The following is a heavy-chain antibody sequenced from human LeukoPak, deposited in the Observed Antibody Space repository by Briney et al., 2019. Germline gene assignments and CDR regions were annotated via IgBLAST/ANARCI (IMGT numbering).Heavy chain of an antibody. V-gene: IGHV4-30-4*08. D-gene: IGHD5-18*01. CDR2: IYYSGST. CDR1: GGSISSGDYY. CDR3: ARGLGYSYESNWFDP. Sequence: SQTLSLTCTVSGGSISSGDYYWSWIRQPPGKGLEWIGYIYYSGSTYYNPSLKSRVTMSVDTSMNQFSLKLSSVTAADTAVYYCARGLGYSYESNWFDPWGQGTLVTVSS. J-gene: IGHJ5*02.